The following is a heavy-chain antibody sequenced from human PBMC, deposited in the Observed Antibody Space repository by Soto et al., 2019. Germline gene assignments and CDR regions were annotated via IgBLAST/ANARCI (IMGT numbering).Heavy chain of an antibody. CDR2: IRSKANTYAT. Sequence: EVQLVESGGGLVQPGGSLKLSCAASGFTFSDSAIHWVRQTSGKGLEWVGRIRSKANTYATVYAASLEGRFTISRDDAKNTAHLQMNSLKTEDTVVYHCTRPNDGDYSTFAYWCQGTLVIVSS. J-gene: IGHJ4*02. D-gene: IGHD4-17*01. CDR3: TRPNDGDYSTFAY. V-gene: IGHV3-73*02. CDR1: GFTFSDSA.